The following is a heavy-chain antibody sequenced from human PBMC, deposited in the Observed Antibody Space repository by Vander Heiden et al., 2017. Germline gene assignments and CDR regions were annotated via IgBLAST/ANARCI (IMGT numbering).Heavy chain of an antibody. Sequence: QLQLQESGPGLVKPSETLSLPCTVSDGSISGTRSSWSWIRQPPGKGLEWIGSISYGGNTYYNPTLKSRVTISMDTSKSQFSLDLSSVTAADTAVYYCARGPYRPEFDYWGQGTLVTVPS. CDR1: DGSISGTRSS. J-gene: IGHJ4*02. D-gene: IGHD3-16*02. CDR2: ISYGGNT. V-gene: IGHV4-39*01. CDR3: ARGPYRPEFDY.